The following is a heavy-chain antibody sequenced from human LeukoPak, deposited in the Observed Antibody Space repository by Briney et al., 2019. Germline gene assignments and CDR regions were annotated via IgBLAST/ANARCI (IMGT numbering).Heavy chain of an antibody. V-gene: IGHV5-51*01. J-gene: IGHJ5*02. Sequence: KSGESLKISCKGSGYSFTSYWIGWVRQMPGKGLEWMGIIYHGDSDTRYSPSFQGQVTISADKSISTAYLQWSSLKTSDTAMYYCARQKEQLVRDWFDPWGQGTLVTVSS. CDR2: IYHGDSDT. CDR3: ARQKEQLVRDWFDP. D-gene: IGHD6-13*01. CDR1: GYSFTSYW.